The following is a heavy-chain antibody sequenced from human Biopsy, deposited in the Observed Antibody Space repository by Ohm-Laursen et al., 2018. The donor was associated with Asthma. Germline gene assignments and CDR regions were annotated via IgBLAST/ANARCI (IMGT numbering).Heavy chain of an antibody. D-gene: IGHD6-19*01. V-gene: IGHV3-7*01. Sequence: GSLRLSCTASGFTFGNFWMSWGRQTPGKGLEWVATITGDGSQKFYVDSVTGRFTISRDNSKNSLYLQMNSLRAEDTAVYYCAREGVAGTHIEDWGQGTLVTVSS. CDR1: GFTFGNFW. CDR3: AREGVAGTHIED. J-gene: IGHJ4*02. CDR2: ITGDGSQK.